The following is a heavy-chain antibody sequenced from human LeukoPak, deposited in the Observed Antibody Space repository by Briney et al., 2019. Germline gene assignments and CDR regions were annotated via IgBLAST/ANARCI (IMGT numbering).Heavy chain of an antibody. CDR1: GFTFSSYW. CDR3: AREKYYYDSSGYHNWLDP. D-gene: IGHD3-22*01. V-gene: IGHV3-7*01. Sequence: GGSLRLSCAASGFTFSSYWMSWVRQAPGKGLEWVANIKQDGSEKYYVDSVKGRFTISRDNAKNSLYLQMNSLRAEDTAVYYCAREKYYYDSSGYHNWLDPWGQGTLVTVSS. J-gene: IGHJ5*02. CDR2: IKQDGSEK.